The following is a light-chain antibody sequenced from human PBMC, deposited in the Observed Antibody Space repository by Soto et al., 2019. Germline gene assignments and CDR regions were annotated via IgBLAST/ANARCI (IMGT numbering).Light chain of an antibody. CDR2: DAS. CDR1: QSVATN. CDR3: HQRSSWPRGS. Sequence: EIVMTQSPATLSVSLRERATLSCRASQSVATNLAWYQQKPGQPPRLLIYDASNRATGVSARFSGSVCGTDFTLTINSLEPEDSAVYYCHQRSSWPRGSFGPGTKGDIK. V-gene: IGKV3-11*01. J-gene: IGKJ1*01.